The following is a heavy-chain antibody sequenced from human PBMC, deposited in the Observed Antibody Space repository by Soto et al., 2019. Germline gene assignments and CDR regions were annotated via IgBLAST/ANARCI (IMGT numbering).Heavy chain of an antibody. J-gene: IGHJ6*02. CDR3: ARIIEMEQRDYYYYYYGMYV. Sequence: SETLSLTCTVSGGSISSSGYSWGWIRQPPGKGLEWIGSIYYSGSTYYNPSLKSRVTISVDTSKNQFSLKLSSVTAADTAVYYCARIIEMEQRDYYYYYYGMYVWGQGTTVTVSS. CDR2: IYYSGST. V-gene: IGHV4-39*01. CDR1: GGSISSSGYS. D-gene: IGHD1-26*01.